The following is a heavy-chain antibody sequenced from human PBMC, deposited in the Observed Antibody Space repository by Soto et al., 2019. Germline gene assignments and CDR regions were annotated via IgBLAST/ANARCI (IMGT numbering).Heavy chain of an antibody. D-gene: IGHD3-9*01. V-gene: IGHV1-24*01. CDR3: ARGIRYFDWSFDAFDI. Sequence: ASVKVSCKVSGYTLTELSMHWVRQAPGKGLEWMGGFDPEDGETIYAQKFQGRVTMTEDTSTDTAYMELSSLRSEDTAVYYCARGIRYFDWSFDAFDIWGQGTMVTVSS. CDR1: GYTLTELS. J-gene: IGHJ3*02. CDR2: FDPEDGET.